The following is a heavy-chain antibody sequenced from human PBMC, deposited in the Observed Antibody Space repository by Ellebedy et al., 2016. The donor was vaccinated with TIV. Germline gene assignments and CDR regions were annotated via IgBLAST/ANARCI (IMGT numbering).Heavy chain of an antibody. CDR3: ARTDPWQPIDD. Sequence: MPSETLSLTCSVSGGSVSSTRYYWAWIRQPPGKGLEYIGSVYYSGSPYYDPSFKSRVTLSADTSKNQLSLNLRTVTAADTAVYYCARTDPWQPIDDWGQGILVSVSS. J-gene: IGHJ4*02. CDR1: GGSVSSTRYY. V-gene: IGHV4-39*01. D-gene: IGHD2-21*02. CDR2: VYYSGSP.